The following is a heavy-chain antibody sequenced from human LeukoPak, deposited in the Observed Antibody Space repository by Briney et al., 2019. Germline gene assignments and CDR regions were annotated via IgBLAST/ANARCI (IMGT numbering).Heavy chain of an antibody. CDR3: ARDSGYSDFFPNYFDY. CDR1: GYTFTGYY. Sequence: ASVKVSCKASGYTFTGYYTHWGRQSPGQGLEWMGWINPNSGGTNYAQKFQGRVTMTRDTSISTAYMELSRLRSDDTAVYYCARDSGYSDFFPNYFDYGGQGTLVTVSS. J-gene: IGHJ4*02. V-gene: IGHV1-2*02. CDR2: INPNSGGT. D-gene: IGHD4-11*01.